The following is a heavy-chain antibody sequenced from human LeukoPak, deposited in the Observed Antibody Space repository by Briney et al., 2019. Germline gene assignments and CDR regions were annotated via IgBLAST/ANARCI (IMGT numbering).Heavy chain of an antibody. CDR1: GFTFSSYA. J-gene: IGHJ4*02. Sequence: PGGSLRLSCAASGFTFSSYAMTWVRQAPGKGLEWVSVIGRNGGDIQYADSVKGRFTISRDNSKNTLYLQMNSLRAEDTAVYYCATGGGYYYSHWGRGTLVTVSS. CDR3: ATGGGYYYSH. D-gene: IGHD2-21*01. CDR2: IGRNGGDI. V-gene: IGHV3-23*01.